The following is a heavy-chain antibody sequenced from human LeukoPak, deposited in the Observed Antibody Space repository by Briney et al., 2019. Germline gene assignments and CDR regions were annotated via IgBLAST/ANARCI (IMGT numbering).Heavy chain of an antibody. CDR3: ARGGYYYGT. CDR2: LNPNSGGT. V-gene: IGHV1-2*06. CDR1: GYTFAGYY. J-gene: IGHJ5*02. D-gene: IGHD3-10*01. Sequence: ASVKVSCKASGYTFAGYYMHWVRQAPGQGLEVMGRLNPNSGGTNYAQQFQGRVTMIRDTSISTAYMDTSRLRAEDAAVYYCARGGYYYGTWGQGTLVTVSS.